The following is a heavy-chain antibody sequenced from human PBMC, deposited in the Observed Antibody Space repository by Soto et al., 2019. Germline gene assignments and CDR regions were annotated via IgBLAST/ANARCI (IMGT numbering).Heavy chain of an antibody. CDR3: ARGVIVVVPAAIIRQPLLQRDNWFDP. CDR1: GGSFSGYY. J-gene: IGHJ5*02. D-gene: IGHD2-2*01. Sequence: SDTLSLTFDVYGGSFSGYYCSWIRQPPGKGLEWIGEINHSGSTNYNPSLKSRVTISVDTSKNQFSLKLSSVTAADTAVYYCARGVIVVVPAAIIRQPLLQRDNWFDPWGQGTLVTVSS. V-gene: IGHV4-34*01. CDR2: INHSGST.